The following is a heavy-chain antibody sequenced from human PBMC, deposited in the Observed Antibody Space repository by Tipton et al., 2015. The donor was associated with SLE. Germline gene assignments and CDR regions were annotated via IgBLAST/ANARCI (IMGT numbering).Heavy chain of an antibody. V-gene: IGHV1-18*01. CDR1: GYTFTSYG. CDR2: ISAYNGNT. D-gene: IGHD7-27*01. Sequence: QLVQSGAEVKKPGASVKVSCKASGYTFTSYGISWVRQAPGQGLEWMGWISAYNGNTNYAQKLQGRVTMTTDTSTSTAYMELRSLRSYGTAVYFGAIWVKSLGNNWFDSWGQCPLVTVSS. J-gene: IGHJ5*01. CDR3: AIWVKSLGNNWFDS.